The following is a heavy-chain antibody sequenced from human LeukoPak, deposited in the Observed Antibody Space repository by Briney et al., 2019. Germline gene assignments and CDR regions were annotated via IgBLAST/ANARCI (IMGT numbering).Heavy chain of an antibody. V-gene: IGHV3-64*02. CDR2: ISSNGGST. Sequence: PGGSLRLSCAASGFTFSSYAMHWVRQAPGKGLEYVSAISSNGGSTYYADPVKGRFTISRDNSKNTLYLQMGSLRAEDMAVYYCAREVYGDYYFDYWGQGTLVTVSS. CDR3: AREVYGDYYFDY. D-gene: IGHD4-17*01. CDR1: GFTFSSYA. J-gene: IGHJ4*02.